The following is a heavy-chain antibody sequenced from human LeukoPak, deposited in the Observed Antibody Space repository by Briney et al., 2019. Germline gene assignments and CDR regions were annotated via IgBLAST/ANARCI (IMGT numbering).Heavy chain of an antibody. CDR3: AKLWVEGQPIDY. Sequence: GGSLRLSCAASTFTLSSYNMNWVRQAPGKGLEWVSSISYSGSYIYYRDSVKGRFTISRDSAENSVYLQMNSLRAEDTAVYYCAKLWVEGQPIDYWGQGTLVTVSS. V-gene: IGHV3-21*04. D-gene: IGHD3-16*01. CDR1: TFTLSSYN. CDR2: ISYSGSYI. J-gene: IGHJ4*02.